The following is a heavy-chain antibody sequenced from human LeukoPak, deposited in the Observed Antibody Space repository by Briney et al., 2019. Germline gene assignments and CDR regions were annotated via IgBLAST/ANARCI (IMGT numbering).Heavy chain of an antibody. CDR1: GGSFSGYY. J-gene: IGHJ4*02. Sequence: SSETLSLTCAVYGGSFSGYYWSWIRQPPGRGLEWIGEINHSGSTNYNPSLKSRVTISVDTSKNQFSLKLSSVTAADTAVYYCARRNYGGTLDYWGQGTLVTVSS. CDR2: INHSGST. D-gene: IGHD4-17*01. V-gene: IGHV4-34*01. CDR3: ARRNYGGTLDY.